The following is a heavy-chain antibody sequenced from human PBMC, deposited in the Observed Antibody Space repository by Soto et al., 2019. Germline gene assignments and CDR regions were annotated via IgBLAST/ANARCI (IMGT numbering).Heavy chain of an antibody. Sequence: QLQLQESGSGLVKPSQTLSLTCAVSGGSISSGYSWSWIRQQPGKGLEWIGYIYHSGITYYNPSLKSRVTISVDRSKNQFSLKLSSVTAADTAVYYCARGYWSITSCSNWLDPWGQGTLVTVSS. CDR2: IYHSGIT. V-gene: IGHV4-30-2*01. CDR1: GGSISSGYS. D-gene: IGHD2-2*01. CDR3: ARGYWSITSCSNWLDP. J-gene: IGHJ5*02.